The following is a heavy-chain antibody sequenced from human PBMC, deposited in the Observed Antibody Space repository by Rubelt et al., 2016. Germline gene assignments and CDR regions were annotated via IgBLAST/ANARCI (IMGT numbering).Heavy chain of an antibody. D-gene: IGHD2-8*01. CDR2: INAGNGNT. CDR3: AAGVDYYFDY. CDR1: GYTFTSYA. J-gene: IGHJ4*02. V-gene: IGHV1-3*01. Sequence: QVQLVQSGAEVKKPGASVKVSCKASGYTFTSYAMHWVRQAPGQRLEWMGSINAGNGNTKYSQEFQGRVTITRDTSASTAYMELSSLRSEDTAGYYCAAGVDYYFDYWGQGTLVTVSS.